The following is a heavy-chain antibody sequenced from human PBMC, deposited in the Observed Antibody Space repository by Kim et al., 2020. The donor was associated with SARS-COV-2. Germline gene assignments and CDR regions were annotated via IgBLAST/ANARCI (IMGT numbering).Heavy chain of an antibody. D-gene: IGHD6-13*01. Sequence: SETLSLTCAVYGGSFSGYYWSWIRQPPGKGLEWIGEINHSGSTNYNPSLKSRVTISVDTSKNQFSLKLSSVTAADTAVYYCGGSSWTYYYGMDVWGQGTTVTVSS. CDR3: GGSSWTYYYGMDV. CDR1: GGSFSGYY. J-gene: IGHJ6*02. CDR2: INHSGST. V-gene: IGHV4-34*01.